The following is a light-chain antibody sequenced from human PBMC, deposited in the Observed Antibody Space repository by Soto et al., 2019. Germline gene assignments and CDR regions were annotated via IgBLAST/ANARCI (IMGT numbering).Light chain of an antibody. CDR1: SSDVGGYNY. J-gene: IGLJ1*01. CDR2: EVS. V-gene: IGLV2-14*01. CDR3: SSYTSSSTL. Sequence: QSALTQPASVSGSPGQSITISCTGTSSDVGGYNYVSWYQQQSGKAPKLMIYEVSNRPSGVSNRFSGSKSGNTASLTISGLQAEDEADYYCSSYTSSSTLFGTGTKV.